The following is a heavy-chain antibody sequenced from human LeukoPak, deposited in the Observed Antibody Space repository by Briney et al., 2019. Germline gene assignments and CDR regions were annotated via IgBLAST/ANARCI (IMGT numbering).Heavy chain of an antibody. CDR1: GFTFTSYA. CDR2: ISGSGGST. J-gene: IGHJ4*02. CDR3: ARGDGGVPAAIPSYFDY. V-gene: IGHV3-23*01. Sequence: PGGSLRLSCAASGFTFTSYAMSWVRQAPGKGLEWGSAISGSGGSTYYADSVKGRFTISRDNSKNTLYLQMNSLRAEDTAVYYCARGDGGVPAAIPSYFDYWGQGTLVTVSS. D-gene: IGHD2-2*01.